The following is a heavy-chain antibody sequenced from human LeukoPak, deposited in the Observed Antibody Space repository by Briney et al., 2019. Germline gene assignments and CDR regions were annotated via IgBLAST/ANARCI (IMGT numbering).Heavy chain of an antibody. CDR1: GFTFSSYE. V-gene: IGHV3-48*03. CDR3: ARTYCTGGNCYPGIDY. Sequence: GRSLRLSCAASGFTFSSYEMNWVRQAPGKGLEWISYISSSGKRIYYADSVKGRFTISRDNAKNSLYLHMNSLTAEDTAAYYCARTYCTGGNCYPGIDYWGQGTLVTVSS. CDR2: ISSSGKRI. J-gene: IGHJ4*02. D-gene: IGHD2-15*01.